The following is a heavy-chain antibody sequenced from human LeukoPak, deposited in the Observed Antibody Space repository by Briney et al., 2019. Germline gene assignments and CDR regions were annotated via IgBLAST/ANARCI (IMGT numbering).Heavy chain of an antibody. CDR3: ARSYSSGWYQVLDAFDI. J-gene: IGHJ3*02. D-gene: IGHD6-19*01. CDR1: AFTFSDYW. V-gene: IGHV3-7*01. CDR2: IKEDGSEK. Sequence: GGSLRLSCAASAFTFSDYWMTWVRQAPWKGLERVANIKEDGSEKYYVDSVKGRFTISRDNAKNSLYLQMNSLRAEDTAVYYCARSYSSGWYQVLDAFDIWGQGTMVTVSS.